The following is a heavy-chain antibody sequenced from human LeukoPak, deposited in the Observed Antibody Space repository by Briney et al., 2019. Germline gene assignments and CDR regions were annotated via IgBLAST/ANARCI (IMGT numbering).Heavy chain of an antibody. J-gene: IGHJ6*02. CDR3: ARILVVPAANYYYSYGMDV. V-gene: IGHV3-21*06. D-gene: IGHD2-2*01. CDR1: GFTFRDYN. Sequence: GGSLRLSCAASGFTFRDYNMNWVRQAPGKGLEWVSSITSSATYIYYADSVKGRFTISRDNAKTSLSLQMNSLRAEDTAVYYCARILVVPAANYYYSYGMDVWGQGTTVTVSS. CDR2: ITSSATYI.